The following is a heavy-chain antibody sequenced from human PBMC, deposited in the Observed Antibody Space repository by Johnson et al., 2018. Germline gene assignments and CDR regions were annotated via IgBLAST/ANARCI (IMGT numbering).Heavy chain of an antibody. CDR3: ARETPNNNGGNSDAFDF. CDR1: GFPLSDYY. J-gene: IGHJ3*01. V-gene: IGHV3-11*04. Sequence: VQLVESGGGLVKXGGSXRLXCAASGFPLSDYYMSWIRPAPGKGLEWVSYISSRSSTIYYAHPVKGRFPISRYNAENTLYLQMNSLRVDDTAVYYCARETPNNNGGNSDAFDFWGQGTMVTVSS. CDR2: ISSRSSTI. D-gene: IGHD4-23*01.